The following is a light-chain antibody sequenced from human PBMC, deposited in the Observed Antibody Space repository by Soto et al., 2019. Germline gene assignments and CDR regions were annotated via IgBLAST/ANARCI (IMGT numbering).Light chain of an antibody. J-gene: IGKJ5*01. CDR3: QQYNYWPIT. V-gene: IGKV3-15*01. Sequence: EVVMTQSPATLSVSPGERVTLSGRSSQSVADNLAWFQQKPGQGPRLLIYGASTRATGIPARFSGSGSETDFTLTVSSLRSEDSAVYYCQQYNYWPITFGQGTRREIK. CDR2: GAS. CDR1: QSVADN.